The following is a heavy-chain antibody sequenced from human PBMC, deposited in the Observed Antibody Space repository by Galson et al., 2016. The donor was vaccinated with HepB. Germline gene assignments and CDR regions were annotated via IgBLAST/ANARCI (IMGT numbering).Heavy chain of an antibody. Sequence: CAISGDSVSSNSAGWYWIRQSPSRGLEWLGRTYYRSKWHFDYAESVESRISINPDTAKNQFSLQLNSVTPEDTAIDYCAKSYLLGLGFGSWGQGTLVTVAS. J-gene: IGHJ4*02. CDR1: GDSVSSNSAG. V-gene: IGHV6-1*01. D-gene: IGHD7-27*01. CDR2: TYYRSKWHF. CDR3: AKSYLLGLGFGS.